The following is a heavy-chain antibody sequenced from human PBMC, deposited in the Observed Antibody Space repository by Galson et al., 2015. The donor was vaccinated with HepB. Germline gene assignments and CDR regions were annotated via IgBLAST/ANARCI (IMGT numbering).Heavy chain of an antibody. Sequence: SVKVSCKASGYTFTSYDINWVRQATGQGLEWMGWISAYNGNTNYAQKLQGRVTMTTDTSTSTAYMELRSLRSDDTAVYYCARGISTMSPFDYWGQGTLVTVSS. D-gene: IGHD2-15*01. CDR3: ARGISTMSPFDY. V-gene: IGHV1-18*01. CDR2: ISAYNGNT. CDR1: GYTFTSYD. J-gene: IGHJ4*02.